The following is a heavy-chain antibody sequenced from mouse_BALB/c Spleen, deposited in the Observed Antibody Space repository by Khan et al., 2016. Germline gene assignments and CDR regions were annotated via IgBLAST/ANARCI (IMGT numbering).Heavy chain of an antibody. CDR1: GFTFSNYF. V-gene: IGHV5-4*02. CDR2: INNGGSYT. J-gene: IGHJ2*02. CDR3: ASLDY. Sequence: EVELVESGGGLVKPGGSLKLSCAASGFTFSNYFMYWIRQTPEQRLEWFATINNGGSYTYYPDSVKGRFTISRDNAKNNLDLQMSRLKTEDTARYYCASLDYWGQGTSLTVSS.